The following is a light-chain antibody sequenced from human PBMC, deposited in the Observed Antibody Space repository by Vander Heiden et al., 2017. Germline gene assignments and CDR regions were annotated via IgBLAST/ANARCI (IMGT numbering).Light chain of an antibody. V-gene: IGKV4-1*01. CDR1: QSVLYSSNNKNY. CDR2: WAS. CDR3: QQDYSAPFT. Sequence: DIVMTQSPDSLAVSLGERATINCKSSQSVLYSSNNKNYLAWYQQKPGQPPKLLIYWASTRESGVPDRFSDSGSGTDFTLTISSLQAEDVAVYYCQQDYSAPFTFGPGTKVDIK. J-gene: IGKJ3*01.